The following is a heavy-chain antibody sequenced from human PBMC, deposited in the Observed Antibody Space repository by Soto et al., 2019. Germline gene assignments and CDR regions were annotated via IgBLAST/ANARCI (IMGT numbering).Heavy chain of an antibody. D-gene: IGHD6-19*01. CDR2: ISGSGGST. CDR3: AKYRLSSSGWYGGFDY. J-gene: IGHJ4*02. CDR1: GFTFSSYA. V-gene: IGHV3-23*01. Sequence: GGSLRLSCAASGFTFSSYAMSWVRQAPGKGLEWVSAISGSGGSTCYADSVKGRFTISRDNSKNTLYLQMNSLRAEDTAVYYCAKYRLSSSGWYGGFDYWGQGTLVTVSS.